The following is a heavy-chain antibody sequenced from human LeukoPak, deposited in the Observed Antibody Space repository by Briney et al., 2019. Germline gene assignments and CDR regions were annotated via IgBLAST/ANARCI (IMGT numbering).Heavy chain of an antibody. CDR2: IGSDSAT. CDR1: GFTFFNYA. CDR3: ARGLPRDSYGPC. D-gene: IGHD5-18*01. J-gene: IGHJ4*02. Sequence: PGGSLRLSCEASGFTFFNYAMSWVRQAPGKGLQWVSGIGSDSATFYTDSVKGRFTISRDNSKNTVYLHIDSLGAEDTAVYYCARGLPRDSYGPCWGQGTLVTVSS. V-gene: IGHV3-23*01.